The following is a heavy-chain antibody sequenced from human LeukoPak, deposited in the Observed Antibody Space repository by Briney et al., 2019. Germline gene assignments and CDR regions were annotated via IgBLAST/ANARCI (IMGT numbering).Heavy chain of an antibody. V-gene: IGHV1-8*01. J-gene: IGHJ6*03. CDR3: ARGRRGWSGYSFSRNYYMDV. Sequence: EASVKVSCKASGYTFTSYDINWVRQATGQGLEWMGWMNPNSGNTGYAQKFQGRVTMTRNTSISTAYMELSSLRSEDTAVYYCARGRRGWSGYSFSRNYYMDVWGKGTTVTVSS. D-gene: IGHD3-3*01. CDR2: MNPNSGNT. CDR1: GYTFTSYD.